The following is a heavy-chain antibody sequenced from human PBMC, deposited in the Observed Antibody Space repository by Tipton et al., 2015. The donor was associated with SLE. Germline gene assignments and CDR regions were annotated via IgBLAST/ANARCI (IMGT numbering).Heavy chain of an antibody. J-gene: IGHJ4*02. CDR2: INHSGST. CDR1: GGSFSGYY. Sequence: TLSLTCAVYGGSFSGYYWSWIRQTPGKGLEWIGEINHSGSTNYSPSLKSRVTLSVDMSKNQFSLKLISVTAADTAVYYCGRGGLRMRDWIDYWGQGTLVNVSS. V-gene: IGHV4-34*01. CDR3: GRGGLRMRDWIDY. D-gene: IGHD1-14*01.